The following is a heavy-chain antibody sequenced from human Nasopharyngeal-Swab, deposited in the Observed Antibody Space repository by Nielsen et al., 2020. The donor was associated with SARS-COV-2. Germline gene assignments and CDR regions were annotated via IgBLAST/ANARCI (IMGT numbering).Heavy chain of an antibody. CDR2: IYYSGST. CDR3: ARGPDAAGTYYYYYYYMDV. D-gene: IGHD6-13*01. Sequence: SETLSLTCTVSGGSISSYYWSWIRQPPGKGLEWIGHIYYSGSTNYNPSLKSRVTISVDTSKNQFSLKLSSVTAADTAVYYCARGPDAAGTYYYYYYYMDVWGKGTTVTVSS. J-gene: IGHJ6*03. CDR1: GGSISSYY. V-gene: IGHV4-59*01.